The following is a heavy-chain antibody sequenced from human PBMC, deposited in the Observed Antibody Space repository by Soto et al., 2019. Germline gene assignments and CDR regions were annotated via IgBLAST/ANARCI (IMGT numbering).Heavy chain of an antibody. V-gene: IGHV3-23*01. Sequence: VQLLESGGGLVQPGGSLRLSCVASRFTFSSYAMSWVRQAPGKGLEWVSAISGSGGSTYYADSVKGRFTISRDNSKNTLYLQMNSLRAEDTAVYYCVKASASVTPLYYYYGMDVWGQGTTVTVSS. J-gene: IGHJ6*02. CDR1: RFTFSSYA. D-gene: IGHD2-15*01. CDR2: ISGSGGST. CDR3: VKASASVTPLYYYYGMDV.